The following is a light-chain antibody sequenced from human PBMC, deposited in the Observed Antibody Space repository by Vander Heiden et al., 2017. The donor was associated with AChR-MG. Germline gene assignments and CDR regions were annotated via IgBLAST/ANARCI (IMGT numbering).Light chain of an antibody. CDR2: AVS. J-gene: IGKJ2*01. V-gene: IGKV1-39*01. CDR3: QQSDSTPPT. CDR1: QTISSY. Sequence: DIQMTQSPSSLSASVGDRVTITWRASQTISSYLHWYQQRPGKAPKLLIYAVSRLQSGVPSRFSGSGSGTDFTLTISRLQPEDFATYYCQQSDSTPPTVGQGTKLEIK.